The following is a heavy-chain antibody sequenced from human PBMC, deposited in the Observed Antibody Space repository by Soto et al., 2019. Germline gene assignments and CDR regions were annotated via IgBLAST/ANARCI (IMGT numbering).Heavy chain of an antibody. Sequence: SQTLSLTCTVSGGSISSSSYYWGWIRQPPGKGLEWIGSIYYSGSTYYNPSLKSRVTISVDTSKNQFSLKLSSVTAADTAVYYCARDDYGDYYYYGMDVWGQGTTVTVSS. V-gene: IGHV4-39*02. D-gene: IGHD4-17*01. J-gene: IGHJ6*02. CDR1: GGSISSSSYY. CDR3: ARDDYGDYYYYGMDV. CDR2: IYYSGST.